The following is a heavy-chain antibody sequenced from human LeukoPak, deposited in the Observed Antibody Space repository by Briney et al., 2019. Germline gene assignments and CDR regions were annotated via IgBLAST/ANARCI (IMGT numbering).Heavy chain of an antibody. CDR3: ARRYSGSYGAFDI. J-gene: IGHJ3*02. CDR1: GFTFSSYS. D-gene: IGHD1-26*01. V-gene: IGHV3-21*01. Sequence: GGSLRLSCAASGFTFSSYSMNWVRQAPGKGLEGVSSISSSSSYIYYADSVKGRFTISRDNAKNSLYLQMNSLRAEDTAVYYCARRYSGSYGAFDIWGQGTMVTVSS. CDR2: ISSSSSYI.